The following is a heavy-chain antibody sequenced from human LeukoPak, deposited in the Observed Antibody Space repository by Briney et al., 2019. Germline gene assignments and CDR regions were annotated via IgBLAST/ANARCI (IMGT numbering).Heavy chain of an antibody. CDR3: ARSLPPAAPHAFDV. D-gene: IGHD6-13*01. Sequence: PSETLSLTCTVSGGSISSYYWNWIRQPPGKALEWIAYMFYSGYPAYNPFLGSRVTMSVDTSKNQFSLKLTSVTAADTAVYYCARSLPPAAPHAFDVWGRGTLVTVSS. CDR1: GGSISSYY. V-gene: IGHV4-59*13. CDR2: MFYSGYP. J-gene: IGHJ3*01.